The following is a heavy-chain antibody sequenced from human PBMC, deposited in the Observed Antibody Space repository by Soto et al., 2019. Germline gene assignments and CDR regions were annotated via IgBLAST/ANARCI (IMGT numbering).Heavy chain of an antibody. CDR3: AKDRELGYCSGGSCATCKTDWYCDL. CDR1: GFTFSSYA. CDR2: ISGSGGST. V-gene: IGHV3-23*01. Sequence: EVQLLESGGGLVQPGGSLRLSCAASGFTFSSYAMSWVRQAPGKGLEWVSAISGSGGSTYYADSVKGRFTISRDNSKKTLYLKMNRLRAEDTAVYYCAKDRELGYCSGGSCATCKTDWYCDLWGRGTLVTVSS. D-gene: IGHD2-15*01. J-gene: IGHJ2*01.